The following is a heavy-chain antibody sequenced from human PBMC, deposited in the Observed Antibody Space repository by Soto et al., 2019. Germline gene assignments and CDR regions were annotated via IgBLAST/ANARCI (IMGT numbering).Heavy chain of an antibody. CDR1: GCSISSNSYS. CDR3: ARHPGYCSGGSCNGQYTLDV. D-gene: IGHD2-15*01. V-gene: IGHV4-39*01. CDR2: LYSSRDT. J-gene: IGHJ6*02. Sequence: SETLSLTCSVSGCSISSNSYSWGWIRQPPGKGLEWIGTLYSSRDTYYNPSLKSRVTISADTSQNQFSLDLTSVTATDTAVYFCARHPGYCSGGSCNGQYTLDVWGQGTTVTV.